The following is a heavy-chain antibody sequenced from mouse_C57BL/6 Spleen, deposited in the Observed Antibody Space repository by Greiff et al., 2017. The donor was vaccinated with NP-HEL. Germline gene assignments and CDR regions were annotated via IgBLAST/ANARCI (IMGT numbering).Heavy chain of an antibody. CDR2: IDPYDGYT. Sequence: QVQLQQPGAELVKPGTSVKLSCKASGYTFTSYWMHWVKQRPGRGLEWIGGIDPYDGYTKYNQKFKSKATLTVDTSSSTAYMQLSSLTSEDSAVYYCARCLYGYDGPFDWWGGGSLIAFS. V-gene: IGHV1-59*01. J-gene: IGHJ3*02. D-gene: IGHD2-2*01. CDR3: ARCLYGYDGPFDW. CDR1: GYTFTSYW.